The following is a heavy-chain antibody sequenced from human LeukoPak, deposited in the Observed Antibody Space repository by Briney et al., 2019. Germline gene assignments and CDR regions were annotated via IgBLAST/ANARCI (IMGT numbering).Heavy chain of an antibody. CDR2: IRYDGNDK. D-gene: IGHD6-19*01. V-gene: IGHV3-30*02. CDR3: AKDFSGRYEGGHYYYYYMDV. Sequence: PGGSLRLSCAASGLTFSSYGMHWVRQAPGKGLERVAFIRYDGNDKYYADSVKGRFTISRDKSRNTLYLQMNSLRAEDTAVYYCAKDFSGRYEGGHYYYYYMDVWGKGTTVTISS. J-gene: IGHJ6*03. CDR1: GLTFSSYG.